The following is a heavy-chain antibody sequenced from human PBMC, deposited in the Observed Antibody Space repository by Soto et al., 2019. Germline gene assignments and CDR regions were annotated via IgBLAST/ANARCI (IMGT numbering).Heavy chain of an antibody. D-gene: IGHD1-26*01. Sequence: EMQLLESGGGLVQPGGSLRLSCAASGFTFTSYAMNWVRQGPGKGLEWVSGISANGCATYYADSVKGRFNISKDNSNNTLFPLLISLRAEGTAASVFVKDYRSFSGRYGGRYFDLWGRGTVVTVSP. V-gene: IGHV3-23*01. CDR3: VKDYRSFSGRYGGRYFDL. CDR1: GFTFTSYA. CDR2: ISANGCAT. J-gene: IGHJ2*01.